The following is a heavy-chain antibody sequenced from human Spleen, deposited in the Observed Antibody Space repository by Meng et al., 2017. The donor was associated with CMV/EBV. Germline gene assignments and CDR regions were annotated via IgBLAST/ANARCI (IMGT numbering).Heavy chain of an antibody. V-gene: IGHV3-48*03. CDR3: ARGQNTNNYFDL. CDR2: ISSSGSTI. Sequence: GGSLRLSCAASGFTFSSYEMNWVRQAPGKGLEWVSYISSSGSTIYYADSVKGRFTISRDNAKNSLYLQMNSLRAEDTAVYYCARGQNTNNYFDLWGQGTLVTVSS. J-gene: IGHJ5*02. D-gene: IGHD2/OR15-2a*01. CDR1: GFTFSSYE.